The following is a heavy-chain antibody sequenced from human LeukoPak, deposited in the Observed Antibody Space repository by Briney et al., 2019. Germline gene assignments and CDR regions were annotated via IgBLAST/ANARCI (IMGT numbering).Heavy chain of an antibody. J-gene: IGHJ6*02. D-gene: IGHD6-13*01. CDR2: IRSKAYGGTT. CDR3: TRHLRIAAAGRGRPHGMDV. Sequence: GGSLRPSCTASGFTFGDYAMSWVRQAPGKGLEWVGFIRSKAYGGTTEYAASVKGRFTISRDDSKSIAYLQMNSLKTEDTAVYYCTRHLRIAAAGRGRPHGMDVWGQGTTVTVSS. CDR1: GFTFGDYA. V-gene: IGHV3-49*04.